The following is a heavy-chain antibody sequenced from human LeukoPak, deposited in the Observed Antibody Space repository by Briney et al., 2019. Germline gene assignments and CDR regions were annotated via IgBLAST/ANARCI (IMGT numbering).Heavy chain of an antibody. CDR1: GFTFSSYA. J-gene: IGHJ4*02. D-gene: IGHD2-2*01. CDR2: ISYDGSNK. Sequence: GGSLRLSCAASGFTFSSYAMHWVRQAPGKGLEWVAVISYDGSNKYYADSVKGRFTISRDNSKNTLYLQMNSLRAEDTAVYYCANWSGYCSSTSCYYWGQGTLVTVSS. CDR3: ANWSGYCSSTSCYY. V-gene: IGHV3-30*04.